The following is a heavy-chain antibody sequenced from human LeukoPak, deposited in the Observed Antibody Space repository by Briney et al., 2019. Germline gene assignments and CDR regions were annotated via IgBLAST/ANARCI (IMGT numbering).Heavy chain of an antibody. CDR1: GFTFSSYA. J-gene: IGHJ4*02. V-gene: IGHV3-23*01. CDR2: ISGSGGST. D-gene: IGHD4-17*01. CDR3: ARRLYGDHETGY. Sequence: PGGSLRLSCAASGFTFSSYAMSWVRQAPGKGLEWVSAISGSGGSTYYADSVKGRFTISRDNSKNTLYLQMNSLRAEDTAVYYCARRLYGDHETGYWGQGTLVIVSS.